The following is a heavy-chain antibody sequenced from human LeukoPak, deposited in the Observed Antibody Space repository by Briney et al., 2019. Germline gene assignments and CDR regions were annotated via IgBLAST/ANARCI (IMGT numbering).Heavy chain of an antibody. CDR2: IRYDGSNK. CDR3: ARVIVSGYCIGGSCSDAFDI. CDR1: GFTFSSYG. Sequence: PGGSLRLSCAASGFTFSSYGMHWVRQAPGKGLEWVAFIRYDGSNKYYADSVKGRFTISRDNSKNTLYLQMNSLRAEDKAMYYCARVIVSGYCIGGSCSDAFDIWGRGTMVTVSS. V-gene: IGHV3-30*02. D-gene: IGHD2-15*01. J-gene: IGHJ3*02.